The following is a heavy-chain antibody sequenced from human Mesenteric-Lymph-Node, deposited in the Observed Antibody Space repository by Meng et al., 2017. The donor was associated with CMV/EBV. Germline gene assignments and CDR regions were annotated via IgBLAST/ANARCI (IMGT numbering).Heavy chain of an antibody. V-gene: IGHV1-2*02. Sequence: ASVKVSCKASGHTFTDYYMQWVRQAPGQGLEWIGWINSKTGGAKYAQKFQGRVTLTRDTADSTDYMELRTLRFDDTAIYYCARDGNRPLWERTYWGQGTLVTVSS. D-gene: IGHD1-1*01. J-gene: IGHJ4*02. CDR1: GHTFTDYY. CDR2: INSKTGGA. CDR3: ARDGNRPLWERTY.